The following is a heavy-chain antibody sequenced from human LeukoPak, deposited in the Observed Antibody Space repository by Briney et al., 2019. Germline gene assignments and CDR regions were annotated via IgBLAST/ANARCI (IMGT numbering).Heavy chain of an antibody. CDR1: GFTFSRYW. CDR3: ARAPYYESSGPL. D-gene: IGHD3-22*01. J-gene: IGHJ4*02. Sequence: GGSLRLSCAASGFTFSRYWMSWVRQAPGKGLEWVANIRQDGLEKYYVASVQGRFTISRDNAKNSLYLQMNSLKADDTAVYYCARAPYYESSGPLWGQGTLVSVSS. CDR2: IRQDGLEK. V-gene: IGHV3-7*04.